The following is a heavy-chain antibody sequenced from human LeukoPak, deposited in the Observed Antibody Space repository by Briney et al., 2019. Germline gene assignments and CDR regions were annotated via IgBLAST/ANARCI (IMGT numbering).Heavy chain of an antibody. V-gene: IGHV4-4*07. CDR2: IYTSGST. J-gene: IGHJ6*03. CDR1: GGSISSYY. D-gene: IGHD3-22*01. Sequence: PSETLSLTCTVSGGSISSYYWSWIRQPAGKGLEWIGRIYTSGSTNYNPSLKSRVTMSVDTSKNQFSLKLSSVTAADTAVYYCARDEKMGSGCYYVLDYYYMDVWGKGTTVTVSS. CDR3: ARDEKMGSGCYYVLDYYYMDV.